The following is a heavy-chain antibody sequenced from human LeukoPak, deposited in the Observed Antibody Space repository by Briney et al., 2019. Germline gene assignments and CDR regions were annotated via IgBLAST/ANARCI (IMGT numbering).Heavy chain of an antibody. V-gene: IGHV3-48*01. CDR3: TRDAASGTNWFDP. CDR2: ISSSGTSI. CDR1: GFTFSSYW. J-gene: IGHJ5*02. D-gene: IGHD3-3*01. Sequence: GGSLRLSCAASGFTFSSYWMHWVRQAPGKGLEWVSYISSSGTSIYYADSVKGRFTVSRDNARYSLHLQINSLRGEDTAVYYCTRDAASGTNWFDPWGQGTLVTVSS.